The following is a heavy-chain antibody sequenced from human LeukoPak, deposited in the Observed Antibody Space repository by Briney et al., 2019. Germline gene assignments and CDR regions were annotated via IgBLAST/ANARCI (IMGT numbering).Heavy chain of an antibody. D-gene: IGHD5-18*01. CDR1: GGSFSGYY. CDR3: ATRGYSYSYAALSSFFDY. Sequence: PSETLSLTCAVYGGSFSGYYWSWIRQPPGKGLEWIGEINHSGSTNYNPSLKSRVTISVDTSKNQFSLKLSSVTAADTAVYYCATRGYSYSYAALSSFFDYWGQGTLVTVSS. J-gene: IGHJ4*02. CDR2: INHSGST. V-gene: IGHV4-34*01.